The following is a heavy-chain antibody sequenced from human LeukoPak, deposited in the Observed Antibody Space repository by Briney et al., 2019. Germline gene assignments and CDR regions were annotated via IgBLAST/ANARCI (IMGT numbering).Heavy chain of an antibody. Sequence: SVKVSCKASGGTFSSYAISWVRQAPGQGLEWMGGIIPIFGTANYAQKFQGRVTITADESTSTAYMELSSLRSEDTAVYYCARVQDYYDSSGYLLDYWGQGTLVTVSS. D-gene: IGHD3-22*01. CDR3: ARVQDYYDSSGYLLDY. V-gene: IGHV1-69*13. CDR1: GGTFSSYA. CDR2: IIPIFGTA. J-gene: IGHJ4*02.